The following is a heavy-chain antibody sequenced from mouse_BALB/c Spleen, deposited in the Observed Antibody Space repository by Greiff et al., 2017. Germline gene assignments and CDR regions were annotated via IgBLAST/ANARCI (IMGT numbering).Heavy chain of an antibody. CDR3: TRVRREGYAMDY. Sequence: VQLQQSGAELVKPGASVKLSCKASGYTFTSYYMYWVKQRPGQGLEWIGEINPSNGGTNFNEKFKSKATLTVDKSSSTAYMQLSSLTSEDSAVYYCTRVRREGYAMDYWGQGTSVTVSS. J-gene: IGHJ4*01. V-gene: IGHV1S81*02. CDR1: GYTFTSYY. D-gene: IGHD2-14*01. CDR2: INPSNGGT.